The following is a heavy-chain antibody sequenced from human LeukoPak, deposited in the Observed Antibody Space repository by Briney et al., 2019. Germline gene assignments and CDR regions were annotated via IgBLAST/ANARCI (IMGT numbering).Heavy chain of an antibody. CDR2: IYTSGST. V-gene: IGHV4-4*07. D-gene: IGHD1-26*01. CDR3: ARGQSYSGSYYFDY. Sequence: SSETLSLTCTVFGGSINNYYWSWIRQPAGKGLEWIGRIYTSGSTNYNPSLKSRVTMSVDTSKNQFSLKLSSVTAADTAVYYCARGQSYSGSYYFDYWGQGTLVTVSS. CDR1: GGSINNYY. J-gene: IGHJ4*02.